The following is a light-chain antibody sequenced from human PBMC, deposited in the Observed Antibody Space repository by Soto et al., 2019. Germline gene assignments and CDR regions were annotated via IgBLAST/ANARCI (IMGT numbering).Light chain of an antibody. CDR2: GAS. CDR3: QQYGSSPNT. J-gene: IGKJ2*01. Sequence: IVLTKSPGTLSLSPGERATLSCRASQSVSSSYLAWYQQKPFQAPRLLIYGASSRANGIPNRFSGSGSGRDFTLTISSLEPEDFEVYYFQQYGSSPNTFGQGTKLEIK. V-gene: IGKV3-20*01. CDR1: QSVSSSY.